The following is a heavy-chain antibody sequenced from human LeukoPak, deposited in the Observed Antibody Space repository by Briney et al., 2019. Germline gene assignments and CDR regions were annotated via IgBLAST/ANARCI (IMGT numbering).Heavy chain of an antibody. Sequence: GGSLRLSCAASGFTFSNYGMSWVRQAPGKGLEWVSTISGSGGNTYYADSVKGRFTISRDNSKNTLYLQMNSLRAEDTAVYYCAKYRWFGELFDSWGQGTLVTVSS. CDR3: AKYRWFGELFDS. D-gene: IGHD3-10*01. V-gene: IGHV3-23*01. J-gene: IGHJ5*01. CDR2: ISGSGGNT. CDR1: GFTFSNYG.